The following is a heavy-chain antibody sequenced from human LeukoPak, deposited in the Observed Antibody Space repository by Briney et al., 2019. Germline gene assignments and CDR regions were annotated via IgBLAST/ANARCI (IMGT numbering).Heavy chain of an antibody. J-gene: IGHJ4*02. CDR1: GYFISSAYY. CDR3: AREFCSSTSCYPWVN. D-gene: IGHD2-2*01. Sequence: SETLSLTCAVSGYFISSAYYWGWIRQPPGKGPEWIGSIYHSGNTYYNPSLKSRVTMSVDTSKNQFSLKLTSVTAADTAVYYCAREFCSSTSCYPWVNWGQGTLVTVSS. CDR2: IYHSGNT. V-gene: IGHV4-38-2*02.